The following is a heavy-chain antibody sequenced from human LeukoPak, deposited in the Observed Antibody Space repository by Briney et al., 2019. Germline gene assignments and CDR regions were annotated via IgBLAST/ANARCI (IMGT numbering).Heavy chain of an antibody. D-gene: IGHD3-16*02. CDR2: IYQSGDT. V-gene: IGHV4-38-2*02. J-gene: IGHJ5*02. CDR3: SRALSSRERSDHFYNWFDP. CDR1: GYSISSGYY. Sequence: SETLSLTCTVSGYSISSGYYWGWIRQPPGKGLEWIGSIYQSGDTHYNPSLKSRVAISVDTSKNQFSLKLSSVTAADTAVYYCSRALSSRERSDHFYNWFDPWGKGPLVTVSS.